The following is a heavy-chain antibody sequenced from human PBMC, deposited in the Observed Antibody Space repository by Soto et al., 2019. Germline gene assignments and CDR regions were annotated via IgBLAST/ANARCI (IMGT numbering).Heavy chain of an antibody. Sequence: QLQLQESGPGLVKPSETLSLTCTVSGGSISSSSYYWGWIRQPPGKGLEWIGSIYYSGSTYYNPSLKSRVTISVDTSKNQFSLKLSSVTAADTAVYYCAKFVVVPAAVDAYYGMDVWGQGTTVTVSS. CDR1: GGSISSSSYY. J-gene: IGHJ6*02. CDR2: IYYSGST. CDR3: AKFVVVPAAVDAYYGMDV. D-gene: IGHD2-2*01. V-gene: IGHV4-39*01.